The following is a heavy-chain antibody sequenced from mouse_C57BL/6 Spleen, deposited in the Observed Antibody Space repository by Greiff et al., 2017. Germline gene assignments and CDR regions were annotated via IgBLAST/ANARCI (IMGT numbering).Heavy chain of an antibody. CDR2: INPSSGYT. Sequence: VQLQQSGAELAKPGASVKLSCKASGYTFTSYWLHWVKQRPGQGLEWIGYINPSSGYTKYNQKFKDTATLTADKSSSTAYMQLSSLTYEDSSVYYCARNCADYYAMDYWGQGTSVTVSS. CDR1: GYTFTSYW. CDR3: ARNCADYYAMDY. D-gene: IGHD4-1*01. J-gene: IGHJ4*01. V-gene: IGHV1-7*01.